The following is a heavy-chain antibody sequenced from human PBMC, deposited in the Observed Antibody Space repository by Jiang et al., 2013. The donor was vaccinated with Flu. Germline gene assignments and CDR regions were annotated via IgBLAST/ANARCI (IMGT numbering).Heavy chain of an antibody. CDR2: INHSGST. J-gene: IGHJ4*02. Sequence: LLKPSETLSLTCAVYGGSFSGYYWSWIRQPPGKGLEWIGEINHSGSTNYNPSLKSRVTISVDTSKNQFSLKLSSVTAADTAVYYCARGLYKSHEYWGQGTLVTVSS. D-gene: IGHD3-16*02. CDR3: ARGLYKSHEY. V-gene: IGHV4-34*01. CDR1: GGSFSGYY.